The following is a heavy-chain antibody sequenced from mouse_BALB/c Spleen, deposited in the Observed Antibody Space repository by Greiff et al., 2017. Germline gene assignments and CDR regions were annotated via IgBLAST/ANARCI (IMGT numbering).Heavy chain of an antibody. Sequence: EVKVVESGGGLVKPGGSLKLSCAASGFTFSSYAMSWVRQTPEKRLEWVASISSGGSTYYPDSVKGRFTISRDNARNILYLQMSSLRSEDTAMYYCARGGDGKTGSFFYFDYWGQGTTLTVSS. V-gene: IGHV5-6-5*01. CDR1: GFTFSSYA. CDR3: ARGGDGKTGSFFYFDY. D-gene: IGHD4-1*01. J-gene: IGHJ2*01. CDR2: ISSGGST.